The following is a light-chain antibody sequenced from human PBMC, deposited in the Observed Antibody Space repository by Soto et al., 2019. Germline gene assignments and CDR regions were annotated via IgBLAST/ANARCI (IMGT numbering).Light chain of an antibody. CDR1: SSNIARNS. CDR3: AAWDDSLSGVV. Sequence: QSVLTQPPSASGTPGQRVTISCSGSSSNIARNSVNWYQQLPGTAPKLLIYDNNQRPSGVPDRFSGSKSGTSASLAISGLQSEDEADYYCAAWDDSLSGVVFGGGTKLIVL. V-gene: IGLV1-44*01. CDR2: DNN. J-gene: IGLJ2*01.